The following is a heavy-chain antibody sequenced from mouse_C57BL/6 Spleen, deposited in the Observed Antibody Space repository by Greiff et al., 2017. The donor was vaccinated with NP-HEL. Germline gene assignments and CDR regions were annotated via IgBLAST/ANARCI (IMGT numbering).Heavy chain of an antibody. CDR1: GYTFTSYT. D-gene: IGHD4-1*01. J-gene: IGHJ2*01. CDR2: INPSSGYT. Sequence: VMLVESGAELARPGASVKMSCKASGYTFTSYTMHWVKQRPGQGLEWIGYINPSSGYTKYNQKFKDKATLTADKSSSTAYMQLSSLTSEDSAVYYCARSELEDYWGQGTTLTVSS. CDR3: ARSELEDY. V-gene: IGHV1-4*01.